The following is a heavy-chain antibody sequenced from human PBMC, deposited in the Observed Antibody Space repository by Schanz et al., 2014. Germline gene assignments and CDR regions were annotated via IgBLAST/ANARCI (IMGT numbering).Heavy chain of an antibody. V-gene: IGHV3-30*02. D-gene: IGHD3-10*01. CDR1: GFTFSSYA. CDR2: VPFDGSQK. J-gene: IGHJ3*02. Sequence: QVQLVESGGGLVKPGGSLRLSCAASGFTFSSYALHWVRQAPGKGLEWVAFVPFDGSQKFYADSVKGRFTISRDNSKNTLYLQMNSLRAEDTAVYYCAKGRFGELSAFDIWGQGTMVTVSS. CDR3: AKGRFGELSAFDI.